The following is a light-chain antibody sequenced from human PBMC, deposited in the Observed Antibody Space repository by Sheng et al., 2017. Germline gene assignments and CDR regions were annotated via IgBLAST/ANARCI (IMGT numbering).Light chain of an antibody. J-gene: IGKJ4*01. CDR2: GAS. CDR1: QSVSSN. V-gene: IGKV3-15*01. CDR3: QQYSLYSVT. Sequence: EIVMTQSPATLSVSPGERATLSCRASQSVSSNLAWYQQKPGQAPRLLIYGASTRATGIPARFSGSGSGTEFTLTISSLQSEDFATYYCQQYSLYSVTFGGGTKVEIK.